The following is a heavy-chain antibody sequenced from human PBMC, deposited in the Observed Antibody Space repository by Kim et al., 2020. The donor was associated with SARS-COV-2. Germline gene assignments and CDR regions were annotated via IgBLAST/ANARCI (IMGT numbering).Heavy chain of an antibody. CDR3: ARHSRATMRYWFDP. J-gene: IGHJ5*02. CDR2: IYYSGST. CDR1: GGSISSYY. V-gene: IGHV4-59*08. D-gene: IGHD1-26*01. Sequence: SETLSLTCTVSGGSISSYYWSWIRQPPGKGLEWIGYIYYSGSTNYNPSLKSRVTISVDTSKNQFSLKLSSVTAADTAVYYCARHSRATMRYWFDPWGQGTLVTVSS.